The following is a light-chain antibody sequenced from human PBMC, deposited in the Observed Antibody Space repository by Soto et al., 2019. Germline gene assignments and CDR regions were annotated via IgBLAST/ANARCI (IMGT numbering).Light chain of an antibody. CDR3: QEYNTWPWT. CDR1: QSVRTN. J-gene: IGKJ1*01. V-gene: IGKV3-15*01. Sequence: ETVVTQSPATLSVSPGERATLSCRASQSVRTNLAWYQQKPGQAPRLLIYGASTRATGIPARFSGSGSGTEFILTISSLQSEDFAVYYCQEYNTWPWTFGQGTKVDIK. CDR2: GAS.